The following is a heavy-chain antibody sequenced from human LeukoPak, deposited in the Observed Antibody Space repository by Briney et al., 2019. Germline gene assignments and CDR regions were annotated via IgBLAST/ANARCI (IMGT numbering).Heavy chain of an antibody. Sequence: SETLSLTCAVYGGSFSGYYWSWIRQPPGKGLEWIGEINHSGSTNYNPSLKSRVTISVDTSKNQFSLKLSSVTAADTAVHYCARGAELLWFGELSGWFDPWGQGTLVTASS. CDR1: GGSFSGYY. D-gene: IGHD3-10*01. CDR3: ARGAELLWFGELSGWFDP. CDR2: INHSGST. V-gene: IGHV4-34*01. J-gene: IGHJ5*02.